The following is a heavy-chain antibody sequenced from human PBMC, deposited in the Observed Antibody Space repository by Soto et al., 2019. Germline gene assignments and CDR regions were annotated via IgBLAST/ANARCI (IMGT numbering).Heavy chain of an antibody. J-gene: IGHJ1*01. Sequence: GGSLRLSCRGFGYSFWGYWIGWVRQMPGRGLECLGIIYPDNSNTIYSPSLQGQVTMSADKSINTAYLQWSSLEASDTAFYFCARSGAPPLSYCFFVVGGRGTLVPVSS. V-gene: IGHV5-51*01. D-gene: IGHD2-15*01. CDR2: IYPDNSNT. CDR1: GYSFWGYW. CDR3: ARSGAPPLSYCFFVV.